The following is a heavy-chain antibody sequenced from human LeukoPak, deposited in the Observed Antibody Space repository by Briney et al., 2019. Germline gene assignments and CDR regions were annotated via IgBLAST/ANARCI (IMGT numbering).Heavy chain of an antibody. D-gene: IGHD2-21*02. Sequence: ASVKVSCKASGYTFTGYGISWVRQAPGQGLEWVGWISAYNGNTNYAQKLQGRVTMTTDTSTTTAYMELRSLRSDDTAVYYCARYCGGDCYHPANYWGQGTLVTVSS. CDR3: ARYCGGDCYHPANY. J-gene: IGHJ4*02. CDR2: ISAYNGNT. V-gene: IGHV1-18*01. CDR1: GYTFTGYG.